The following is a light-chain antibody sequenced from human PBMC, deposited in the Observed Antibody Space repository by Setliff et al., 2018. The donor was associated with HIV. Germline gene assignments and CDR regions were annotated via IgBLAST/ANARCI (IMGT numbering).Light chain of an antibody. CDR3: NSFAPSSGYV. Sequence: QSALAQPASVSGSPGQSITISCTGTSNDNGDNKYVSWYQHHPGKAPKLIIYEVTRRPSGVSNRFSGSKSGNTASLTISGLQAGDEGDYYCNSFAPSSGYVFGSGTKATVL. J-gene: IGLJ1*01. V-gene: IGLV2-14*01. CDR2: EVT. CDR1: SNDNGDNKY.